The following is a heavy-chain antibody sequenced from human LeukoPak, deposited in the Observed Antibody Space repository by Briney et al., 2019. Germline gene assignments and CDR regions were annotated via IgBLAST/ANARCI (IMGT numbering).Heavy chain of an antibody. CDR1: GGTFSSHA. Sequence: GASVKVSCKASGGTFSSHAISWVRQAPGQGLEWMGGIIPIFGTANYAQKFQGRVTITADESTSTAYMELSSLRSEDTAVYYCARTGIAVAGRGNWFDPWGQGTLVTVSS. D-gene: IGHD6-19*01. CDR2: IIPIFGTA. J-gene: IGHJ5*02. CDR3: ARTGIAVAGRGNWFDP. V-gene: IGHV1-69*13.